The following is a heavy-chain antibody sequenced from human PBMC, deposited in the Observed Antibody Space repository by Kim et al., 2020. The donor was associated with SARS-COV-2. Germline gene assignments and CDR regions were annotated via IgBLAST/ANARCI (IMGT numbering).Heavy chain of an antibody. J-gene: IGHJ6*02. CDR1: GGSISSYY. CDR2: IYYSGST. Sequence: SETLSLTCTVSGGSISSYYWSWIRQPPGKGLEWIGYIYYSGSTNYNPSLKSRVTISVDTSKNQFSLKLSSVTAADTAVYCCARRLGRYYYYGMDVWGQGTTVTVSS. CDR3: ARRLGRYYYYGMDV. V-gene: IGHV4-59*08. D-gene: IGHD1-26*01.